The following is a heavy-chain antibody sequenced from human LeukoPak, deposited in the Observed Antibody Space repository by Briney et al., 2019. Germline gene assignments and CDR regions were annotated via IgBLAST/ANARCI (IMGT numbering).Heavy chain of an antibody. CDR3: ARDGGGNYDFGPVHYYYMDV. V-gene: IGHV1-2*02. D-gene: IGHD3-3*01. Sequence: GASVKVSCKASGYTFTGYYMHWVRQAPGQGLEWMGWINPNSGGTNYAQKFQGRVTMTRDTSISTAYMELSRLRSDDTAVYYCARDGGGNYDFGPVHYYYMDVWGKGTTVTVSS. J-gene: IGHJ6*03. CDR2: INPNSGGT. CDR1: GYTFTGYY.